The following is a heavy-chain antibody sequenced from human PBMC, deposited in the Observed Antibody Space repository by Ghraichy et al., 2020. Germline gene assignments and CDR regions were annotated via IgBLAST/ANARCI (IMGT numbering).Heavy chain of an antibody. CDR3: ARKTSLRN. Sequence: GGSLRLTCEASGFTFSDYWMSWVRQAPGKGLEWVANINQDGSEQYSLDSVKGRFTISRDNAKNSLYLQLNSLRREDTAVYYCARKTSLRNWGQGTLVTVSS. CDR2: INQDGSEQ. CDR1: GFTFSDYW. V-gene: IGHV3-7*03. J-gene: IGHJ4*02.